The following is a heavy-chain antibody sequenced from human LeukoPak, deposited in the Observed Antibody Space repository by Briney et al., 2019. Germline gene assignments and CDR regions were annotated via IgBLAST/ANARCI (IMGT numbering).Heavy chain of an antibody. CDR1: GYTLTELS. J-gene: IGHJ4*02. Sequence: ASVKVSCKVSGYTLTELSMHWVRQAPGKGLEWMGGFDPEDGETIYAQKFQGRVTMTEDTSTDTAYMELSSLRSEDTAVYYCATPNPTGYSSSWFDYWGQGTLVTVSS. D-gene: IGHD6-13*01. CDR2: FDPEDGET. V-gene: IGHV1-24*01. CDR3: ATPNPTGYSSSWFDY.